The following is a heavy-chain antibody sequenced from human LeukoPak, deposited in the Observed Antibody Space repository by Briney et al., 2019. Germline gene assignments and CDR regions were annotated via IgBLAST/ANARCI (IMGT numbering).Heavy chain of an antibody. D-gene: IGHD1-26*01. CDR1: GFTFSSYW. V-gene: IGHV3-74*01. CDR2: INSDGSST. Sequence: GGSLRLSCAASGFTFSSYWMHWVCQAPGKWLVWVSRINSDGSSTSYADSVKGRFTISRDNAKNTLYLQMNSLRAEDTAVYYCARDRGGSYYRNWFDPWGQGTPVTVSS. CDR3: ARDRGGSYYRNWFDP. J-gene: IGHJ5*02.